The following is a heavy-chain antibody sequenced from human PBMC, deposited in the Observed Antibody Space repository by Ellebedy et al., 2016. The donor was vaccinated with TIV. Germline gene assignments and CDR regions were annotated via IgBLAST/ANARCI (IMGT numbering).Heavy chain of an antibody. CDR2: IYSGDST. CDR1: GFNVGSNY. J-gene: IGHJ3*01. V-gene: IGHV3-53*01. CDR3: AKITKGPGGGAFDL. Sequence: GGSLRLXXAASGFNVGSNYMSWVRQAPGKGLEWVSVIYSGDSTYYTDSVKGRFTISRDNSKNTLYLQMNNLRVEDTAVYYCAKITKGPGGGAFDLWGHGTMVTVSA. D-gene: IGHD3-10*01.